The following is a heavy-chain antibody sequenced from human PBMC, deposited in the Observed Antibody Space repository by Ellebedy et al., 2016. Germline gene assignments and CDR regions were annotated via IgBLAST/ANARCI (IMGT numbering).Heavy chain of an antibody. Sequence: GGSLRLXXAASGFTSDDYAMHWVRQAPGKGLEWVSGITWNSGNIGYADSVRGRFTISRDNAKNSLYLQMNSLRAEDTAVYYCARDGAPYDFWSGYLDYWGQGTLVAVSS. J-gene: IGHJ4*02. D-gene: IGHD3-3*01. V-gene: IGHV3-9*02. CDR1: GFTSDDYA. CDR3: ARDGAPYDFWSGYLDY. CDR2: ITWNSGNI.